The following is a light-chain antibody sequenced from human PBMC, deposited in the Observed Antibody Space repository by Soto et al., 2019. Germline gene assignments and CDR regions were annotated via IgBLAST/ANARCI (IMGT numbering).Light chain of an antibody. CDR2: EVT. CDR1: SRDVGAYKY. V-gene: IGLV2-8*01. CDR3: TSYVGNDIWV. Sequence: QSVLTQPPSASGSPGQSVTISCTGTSRDVGAYKYVSWYQQYPGKAPKLMIYEVTKRPSGVPDRFSGSKSGNTASLTVSGFQAEDEADYYCTSYVGNDIWVFGGATKVTVL. J-gene: IGLJ3*02.